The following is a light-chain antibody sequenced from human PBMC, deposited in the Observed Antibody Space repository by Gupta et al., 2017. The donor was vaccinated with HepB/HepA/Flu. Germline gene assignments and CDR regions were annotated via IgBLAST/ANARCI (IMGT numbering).Light chain of an antibody. CDR1: QSLVHSDGHTY. V-gene: IGKV2-24*01. Sequence: MRHAPLSSPVTLGQPASISCRSSQSLVHSDGHTYLSWLQKRPGQPPRLLIYEVSNRFSGFPDRFSGSGAGTDFTLNISRVDAEDVGVYYCMQGTQSPLSFGGGTKVEIK. J-gene: IGKJ4*01. CDR3: MQGTQSPLS. CDR2: EVS.